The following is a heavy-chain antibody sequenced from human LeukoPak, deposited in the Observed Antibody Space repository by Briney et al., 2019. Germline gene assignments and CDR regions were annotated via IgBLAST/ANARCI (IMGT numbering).Heavy chain of an antibody. J-gene: IGHJ4*02. CDR3: AKANWGNPFDS. CDR1: GFTFDDYT. V-gene: IGHV3-9*01. Sequence: GGSLRLSCAASGFTFDDYTMQWVRQAPGKGLQWVSVISGNSGTVGYTDSVKGRFTISRDNAKNSLYLQMNSLRSEDTAFYYCAKANWGNPFDSWGQGTLVTVSS. CDR2: ISGNSGTV. D-gene: IGHD7-27*01.